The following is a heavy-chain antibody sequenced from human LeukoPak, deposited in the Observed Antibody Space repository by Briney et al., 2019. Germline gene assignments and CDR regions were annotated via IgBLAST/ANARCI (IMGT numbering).Heavy chain of an antibody. CDR1: GGSISSGGYY. D-gene: IGHD3-9*01. Sequence: SGTLSLTCTVSGGSISSGGYYWSWIRQPPGKGLEWIGYIYHSGSTDYNPSLKSRVTISVDTSENQFSLKLSSVTAADTAVYYCARSGLRYFDWLEGSLDENWFDPWGQGTLVTVSS. J-gene: IGHJ5*02. V-gene: IGHV4-30-2*01. CDR3: ARSGLRYFDWLEGSLDENWFDP. CDR2: IYHSGST.